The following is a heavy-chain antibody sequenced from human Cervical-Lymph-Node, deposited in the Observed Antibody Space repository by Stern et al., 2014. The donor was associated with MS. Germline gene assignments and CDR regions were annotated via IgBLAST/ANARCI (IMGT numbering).Heavy chain of an antibody. CDR2: ISNDGGSK. CDR3: ARDVRSGSYGDY. Sequence: QVQLVESGGGVVQPGKSLRLSCAASGFTFGSYGFHWIRQAPGKGLAWVALISNDGGSKYYADSVKGRFSISRDSSKNTVFLQMDSLRPEDTAVYYCARDVRSGSYGDYWGQGTLVTVSS. J-gene: IGHJ4*02. D-gene: IGHD1-26*01. CDR1: GFTFGSYG. V-gene: IGHV3-30*03.